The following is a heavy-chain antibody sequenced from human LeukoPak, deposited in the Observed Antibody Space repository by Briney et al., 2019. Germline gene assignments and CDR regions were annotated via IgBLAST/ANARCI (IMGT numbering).Heavy chain of an antibody. Sequence: GGSLRLSCAASGFTFSSYGMHWVRQAPGKGLEWVAFIRYDGSNKYYADSVKGRFTISRDNSKNTLYLQMNSLRAEDTAVYYCARGYSSSWWTFDIWGQGTMVTVSS. V-gene: IGHV3-30*02. J-gene: IGHJ3*02. D-gene: IGHD6-13*01. CDR1: GFTFSSYG. CDR3: ARGYSSSWWTFDI. CDR2: IRYDGSNK.